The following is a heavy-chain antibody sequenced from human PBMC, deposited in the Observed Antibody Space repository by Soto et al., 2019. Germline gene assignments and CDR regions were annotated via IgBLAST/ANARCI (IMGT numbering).Heavy chain of an antibody. J-gene: IGHJ4*02. CDR1: GASISTSSDF. V-gene: IGHV4-39*01. CDR2: VYQSGTT. Sequence: QLQLQESGPGLVRSSETLSLTCSVSGASISTSSDFWGWIRQAPGKGLEWIGNVYQSGTTRLNPSLKSRASIFVDRSKTHFSLELTSATAAERPVYYCPRQPEAPSYFDYWGQGTLSPSPQ. CDR3: PRQPEAPSYFDY.